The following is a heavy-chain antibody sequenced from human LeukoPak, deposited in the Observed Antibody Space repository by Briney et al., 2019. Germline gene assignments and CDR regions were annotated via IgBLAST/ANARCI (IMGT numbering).Heavy chain of an antibody. CDR1: GFTFSSYW. CDR2: IKKDGSEE. J-gene: IGHJ4*02. Sequence: PGGSLRLSCAASGFTFSSYWMRWVRQAPGKGLEGVANIKKDGSEEYYVDSVKGRFTISRDNAKNSLFLQMNSLTVEDTAVYYCARAIRGSAVDTGDRWGQGTLVTVSS. V-gene: IGHV3-7*01. CDR3: ARAIRGSAVDTGDR. D-gene: IGHD3-10*01.